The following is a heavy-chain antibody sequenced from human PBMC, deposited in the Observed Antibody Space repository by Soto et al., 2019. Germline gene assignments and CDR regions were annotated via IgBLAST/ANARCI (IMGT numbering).Heavy chain of an antibody. D-gene: IGHD3-3*01. CDR1: GFTFSSYG. Sequence: QVQLVESGGGVVQPGRSLRLSCAASGFTFSSYGMHWVRQAPGKGLEWVAVISYDGSNKYYADSVKGRFTISRDNSKNTLYLQMNSLRAEDTAVYYCSPGRSGYSPYFDYWGQGTLVTVSS. V-gene: IGHV3-30*03. CDR3: SPGRSGYSPYFDY. J-gene: IGHJ4*02. CDR2: ISYDGSNK.